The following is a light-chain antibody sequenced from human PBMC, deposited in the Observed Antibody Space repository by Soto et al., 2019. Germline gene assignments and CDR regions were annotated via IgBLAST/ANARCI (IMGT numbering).Light chain of an antibody. CDR2: DVS. CDR3: QQRGDWPA. CDR1: QSVRRNC. V-gene: IGKV3D-20*02. J-gene: IGKJ1*01. Sequence: IVLTQSPGTLSLSPAERATLSCRASQSVRRNCLAWYQQKPGQAPRPLIYDVSSRASGSPERFSSSASGTTFTLTISSLEPEDFAIYYCQQRGDWPAFGQGTKVDIK.